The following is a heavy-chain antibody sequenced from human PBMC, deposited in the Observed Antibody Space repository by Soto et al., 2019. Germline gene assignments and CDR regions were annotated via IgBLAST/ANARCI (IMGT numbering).Heavy chain of an antibody. D-gene: IGHD6-13*01. CDR3: AILDSSTWYTGYHFDY. J-gene: IGHJ4*02. V-gene: IGHV3-23*01. CDR1: GFSFSSYA. Sequence: EVQLLESGGGLVQPGGSLRLSCAASGFSFSSYAMNWVRQAPGKGLECVSAFSDGGSNTYYTDSVKGRFTISRDNSKNTVFLQMNSLRAEDTAVYYCAILDSSTWYTGYHFDYWGQGTLVTVSS. CDR2: FSDGGSNT.